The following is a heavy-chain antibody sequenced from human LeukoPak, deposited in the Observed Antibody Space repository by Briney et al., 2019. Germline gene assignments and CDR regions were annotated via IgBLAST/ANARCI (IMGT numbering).Heavy chain of an antibody. Sequence: GGSLRLSCAASGFTFSSYWMGWVRQAPGKGLEWVANIKQDGSEKYYVDSVKGRFTISRDNSKNTLYLQMNSLRAEDTAVYYCAKDPRRYSRTGGYFDYWGQGTLVTVSS. CDR2: IKQDGSEK. CDR1: GFTFSSYW. CDR3: AKDPRRYSRTGGYFDY. J-gene: IGHJ4*02. V-gene: IGHV3-7*01. D-gene: IGHD6-13*01.